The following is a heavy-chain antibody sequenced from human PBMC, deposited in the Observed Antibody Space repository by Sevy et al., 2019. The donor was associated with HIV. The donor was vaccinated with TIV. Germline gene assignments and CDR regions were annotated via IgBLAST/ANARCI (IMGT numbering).Heavy chain of an antibody. J-gene: IGHJ4*02. V-gene: IGHV3-15*01. CDR3: AIDHRRDGMIVVPFEK. CDR2: IRSETGGGTT. CDR1: GLSFSNAW. D-gene: IGHD3-22*01. Sequence: VGSLGLSCAASGLSFSNAWMAWVRQAPGKGLEWVGRIRSETGGGTTDFAAFAKGKFTISRDDPKNTLYLQMNSLKTEDTAVYYCAIDHRRDGMIVVPFEKWGLGTLVTVSS.